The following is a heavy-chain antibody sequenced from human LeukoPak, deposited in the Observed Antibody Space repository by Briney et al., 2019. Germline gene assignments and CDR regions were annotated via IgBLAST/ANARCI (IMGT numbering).Heavy chain of an antibody. CDR2: IIPIFGTA. CDR3: ATVLDYGNWFDP. V-gene: IGHV1-69*05. D-gene: IGHD4-17*01. CDR1: GGTFSSYA. Sequence: SVKVSCKASGGTFSSYAISWVRQAPGQGLEWMGGIIPIFGTANYAQKFQGRVTITTDESTSTAYMELSSLRSEDTAVYYCATVLDYGNWFDPWGHGTLVTVSS. J-gene: IGHJ5*02.